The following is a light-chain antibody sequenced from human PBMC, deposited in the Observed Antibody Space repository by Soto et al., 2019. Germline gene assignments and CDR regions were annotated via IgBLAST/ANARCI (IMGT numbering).Light chain of an antibody. Sequence: QSALTQPASVSGSPGQSITISCTGTSSDVGGYNYVSWYQQHPGKAPKFMIYDVSNRPSGVPDRFSGSKSGTSASLAISGLRSEDEADYYCATWDDSLSNYVFGTGTKVTVL. CDR2: DVS. CDR1: SSDVGGYNY. J-gene: IGLJ1*01. CDR3: ATWDDSLSNYV. V-gene: IGLV2-14*01.